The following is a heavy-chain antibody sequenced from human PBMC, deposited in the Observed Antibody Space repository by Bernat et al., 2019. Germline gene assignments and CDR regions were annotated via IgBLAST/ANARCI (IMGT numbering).Heavy chain of an antibody. D-gene: IGHD2-15*01. CDR2: IHYSGTT. J-gene: IGHJ6*03. CDR3: ARVPLVCSDGTCYYYVDV. V-gene: IGHV4-59*01. Sequence: QVQVQESGPGLVKPSETLSLTCTVSRASLTDYYWSWIRQPPGRGLEWIAYIHYSGTTDYNPSLQSRVTISVDTSKNQFSLNLSRATAADTAVDYCARVPLVCSDGTCYYYVDVWGKGTTVTVSS. CDR1: RASLTDYY.